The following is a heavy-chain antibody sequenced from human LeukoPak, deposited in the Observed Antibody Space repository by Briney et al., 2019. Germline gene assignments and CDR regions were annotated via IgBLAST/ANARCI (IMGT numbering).Heavy chain of an antibody. CDR3: ARGGGRSSYYYYGMDV. CDR2: IYYSGST. Sequence: PSETLSLTCTVSGGSISSGGYYWSWIRQHPGKGLEWIGYIYYSGSTYYNPSLKSRVTISVDTSKNQFSLKLSSVTAADTAVYYCARGGGRSSYYYYGMDVWGQGTTVTVSS. V-gene: IGHV4-31*03. D-gene: IGHD2-15*01. J-gene: IGHJ6*02. CDR1: GGSISSGGYY.